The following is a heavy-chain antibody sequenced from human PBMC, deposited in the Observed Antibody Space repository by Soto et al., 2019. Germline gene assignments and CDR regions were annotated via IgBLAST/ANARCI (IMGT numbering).Heavy chain of an antibody. CDR2: IYYGGST. D-gene: IGHD5-18*01. CDR3: ARHAVDTAMVPHAY. J-gene: IGHJ4*02. Sequence: QLQLQESGPGLVKSSETLSLTCTVSGGSISSSDYYWGWIRQSPRMGLEWIGSIYYGGSTNYNPSLKSRVTXXVXTXXNQFSLKLSSVTAADTAVYYCARHAVDTAMVPHAYWGQGTLVTVSS. V-gene: IGHV4-39*01. CDR1: GGSISSSDYY.